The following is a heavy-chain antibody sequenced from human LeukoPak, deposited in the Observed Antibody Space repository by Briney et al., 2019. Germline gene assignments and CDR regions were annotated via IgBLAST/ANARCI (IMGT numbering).Heavy chain of an antibody. CDR1: GFTFGDYG. V-gene: IGHV3-49*04. Sequence: GGSLRLSCIASGFTFGDYGLGWVRQPPGMGLEWVSFSRSKLYGGAPEYAASVRGRFSVSRDDSKSLAYLQMNNLKSEDTAVYYCARGLTVSGAKYYFDFWSQGTLVTVSS. J-gene: IGHJ4*02. CDR2: SRSKLYGGAP. D-gene: IGHD2-21*02. CDR3: ARGLTVSGAKYYFDF.